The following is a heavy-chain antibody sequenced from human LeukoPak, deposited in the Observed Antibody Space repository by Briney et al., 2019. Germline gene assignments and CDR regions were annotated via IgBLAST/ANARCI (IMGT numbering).Heavy chain of an antibody. V-gene: IGHV4-59*01. CDR2: IYYSGST. CDR3: ARVRDGCNYRTLYWYFDL. D-gene: IGHD5-24*01. Sequence: SETLSLTCTVSGGSLSSYYWSWIRQPPGKGLEWIGYIYYSGSTNYNPSLKSRVTISVDKSKNQFSLKLSSVTAADTAVYYCARVRDGCNYRTLYWYFDLWGGGTLVTVSS. J-gene: IGHJ2*01. CDR1: GGSLSSYY.